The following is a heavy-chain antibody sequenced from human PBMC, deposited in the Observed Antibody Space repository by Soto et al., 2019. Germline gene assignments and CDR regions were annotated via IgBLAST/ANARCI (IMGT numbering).Heavy chain of an antibody. CDR1: GFTFSSYS. V-gene: IGHV3-21*01. D-gene: IGHD4-17*01. CDR2: ISSSSSYI. CDR3: ARDHGMTTVVRSYYYYGMDV. Sequence: GGSLRLACAASGFTFSSYSMNWVRQAPGKGLEWVSSISSSSSYIYYAHSVKGRFTISRDNAKNSLYLQMNSLRAEDTAVYYCARDHGMTTVVRSYYYYGMDVWGQGTTVTVSS. J-gene: IGHJ6*02.